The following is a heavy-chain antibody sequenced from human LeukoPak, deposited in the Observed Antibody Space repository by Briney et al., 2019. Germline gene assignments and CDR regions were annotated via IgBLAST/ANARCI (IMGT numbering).Heavy chain of an antibody. V-gene: IGHV5-51*01. D-gene: IGHD4-17*01. Sequence: GESLKISCKGSGYSFTSYWIGWVRQMPGKGLEGMGRIYPGDSDTRYSLPFQGKVAILGDKSMRSAYLQWSNLKASDTAMYYCARRGDYGDYWFDPWGQGTLVTVSS. CDR1: GYSFTSYW. CDR2: IYPGDSDT. CDR3: ARRGDYGDYWFDP. J-gene: IGHJ5*02.